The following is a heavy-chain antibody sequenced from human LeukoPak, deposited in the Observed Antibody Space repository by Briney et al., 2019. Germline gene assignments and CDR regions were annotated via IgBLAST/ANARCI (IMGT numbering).Heavy chain of an antibody. CDR2: INSRGTTS. V-gene: IGHV3-11*01. D-gene: IGHD3-10*01. CDR3: ARDLYPSRNNMIRGVLHHY. J-gene: IGHJ4*02. CDR1: GFTFSDYY. Sequence: PGGSLRLSCAASGFTFSDYYMSWIRQAPGKGLKWVSSINSRGTTSYYADSIKGRFAISRDNAKNSLFLQMNSLRADDTALYYCARDLYPSRNNMIRGVLHHYWGQGTLVTVSS.